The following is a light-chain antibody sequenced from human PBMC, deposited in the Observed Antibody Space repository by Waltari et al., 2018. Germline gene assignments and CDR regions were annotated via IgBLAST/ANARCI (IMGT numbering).Light chain of an antibody. V-gene: IGKV3-15*01. J-gene: IGKJ1*01. CDR3: QQYNYWRT. CDR1: DSVGSA. Sequence: EIVMTQSPDARSVSPGESATLSCRASDSVGSALAWDQQRPGQPPRLLIYGASTRATGIPARFSGSGSGTEFTLTISSLQSEDFAVYYCQQYNYWRTFGQGTKVEIK. CDR2: GAS.